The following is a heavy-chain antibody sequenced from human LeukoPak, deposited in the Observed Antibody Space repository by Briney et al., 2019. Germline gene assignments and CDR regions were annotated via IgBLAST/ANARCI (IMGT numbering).Heavy chain of an antibody. Sequence: GQSLKISCQGSGYSFNNYWIGWVRQMPGKGLEWMGIIYPGDSDTRYSPSFQGQVTISADKSINTAYLQWNSLKASDTAMYYCARRFKYDFGGYMDVWGKGTTVTVSS. CDR3: ARRFKYDFGGYMDV. J-gene: IGHJ6*03. CDR2: IYPGDSDT. V-gene: IGHV5-51*01. CDR1: GYSFNNYW. D-gene: IGHD3-16*01.